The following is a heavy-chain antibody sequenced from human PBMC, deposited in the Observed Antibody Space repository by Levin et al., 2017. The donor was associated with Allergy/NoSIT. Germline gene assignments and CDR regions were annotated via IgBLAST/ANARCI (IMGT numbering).Heavy chain of an antibody. Sequence: SLKISCTASGFTFDEYSMHWVRKAPGKGLEWVSTISWNRGTIGYADSVKGRFTISRDSAKNSLYLQMNSLSPEDTALYFCTKAGLHRTYYDTFDIWGQGTMVTVSS. J-gene: IGHJ3*02. D-gene: IGHD2-8*01. V-gene: IGHV3-9*01. CDR3: TKAGLHRTYYDTFDI. CDR1: GFTFDEYS. CDR2: ISWNRGTI.